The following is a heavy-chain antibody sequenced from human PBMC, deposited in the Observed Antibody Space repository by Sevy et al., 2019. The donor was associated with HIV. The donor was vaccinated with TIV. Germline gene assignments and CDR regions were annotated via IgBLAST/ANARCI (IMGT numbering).Heavy chain of an antibody. Sequence: ASVKVSCKASGYTFTAYYIHWVRQAPGQGLEWMGLIRPNSGDTDYAEKFQDRVTMTRDTSISTAYMDLSRLRSDDTAIYYCVVRGYSYDFWGQGTLVTVSS. J-gene: IGHJ4*02. CDR3: VVRGYSYDF. V-gene: IGHV1-2*02. D-gene: IGHD5-18*01. CDR2: IRPNSGDT. CDR1: GYTFTAYY.